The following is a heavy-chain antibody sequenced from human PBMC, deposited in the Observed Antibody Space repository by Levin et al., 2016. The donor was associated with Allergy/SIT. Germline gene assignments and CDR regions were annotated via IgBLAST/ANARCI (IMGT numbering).Heavy chain of an antibody. Sequence: VRQAPGKGLEWVAVISYDGSNKYYADSVKGRFTISRDNSKNTLYLQMNSLRAEDTAVYYCARVGGLLWFGELSDTASSDYWGQGTLVTVSS. D-gene: IGHD3-10*01. CDR2: ISYDGSNK. CDR3: ARVGGLLWFGELSDTASSDY. V-gene: IGHV3-30*04. J-gene: IGHJ4*02.